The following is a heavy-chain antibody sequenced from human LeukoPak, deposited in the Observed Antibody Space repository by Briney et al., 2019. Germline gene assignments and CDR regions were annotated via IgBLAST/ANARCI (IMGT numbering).Heavy chain of an antibody. J-gene: IGHJ4*02. V-gene: IGHV4-4*07. D-gene: IGHD3-22*01. Sequence: SETLSLTCTVSGGSISSYYWSWIRQPAGKGLEWIGRIYTSGSTNYNPFLKSRVTMSVDTSKNQFSLKLSSVTAADTAVYYCARDSGKSFDSSGYPYYFDYWGQGTLVTVSS. CDR3: ARDSGKSFDSSGYPYYFDY. CDR1: GGSISSYY. CDR2: IYTSGST.